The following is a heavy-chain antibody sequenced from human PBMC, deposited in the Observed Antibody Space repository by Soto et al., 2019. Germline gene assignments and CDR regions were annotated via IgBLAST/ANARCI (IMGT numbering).Heavy chain of an antibody. CDR2: IFDSGIT. Sequence: KSSETLSLTCSVSGGSLSYYYWSWIRQPAGRGLEWIGRIFDSGITNYSPSLRSRITMSVDTSKNQFSLKLSSVTAADTAVYYCERGSLKFAFWGLGTLVTVSS. J-gene: IGHJ4*02. V-gene: IGHV4-4*07. CDR3: ERGSLKFAF. D-gene: IGHD3-10*01. CDR1: GGSLSYYY.